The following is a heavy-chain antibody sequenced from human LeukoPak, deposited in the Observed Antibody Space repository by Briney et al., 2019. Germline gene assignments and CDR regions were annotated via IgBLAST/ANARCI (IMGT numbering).Heavy chain of an antibody. V-gene: IGHV1-69*13. J-gene: IGHJ6*02. Sequence: GASVKVSCKASGGTFSSYAISWVRQAPGQGLEWMGGIIPIFGTANYAQRFQGRATITADESTSTAYMELSSLRSEDTAVYYCATPRGYYYYGMDVWGQGTTVTVSS. CDR2: IIPIFGTA. CDR1: GGTFSSYA. CDR3: ATPRGYYYYGMDV. D-gene: IGHD3-10*01.